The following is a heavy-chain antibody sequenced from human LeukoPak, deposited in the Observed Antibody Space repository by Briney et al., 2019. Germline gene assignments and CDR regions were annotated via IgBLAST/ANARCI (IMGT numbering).Heavy chain of an antibody. CDR2: IRHHGRDR. Sequence: SGGSLRLSCAASGCTFTTYGMHWVRQAPGKGLEWVAYIRHHGRDRYHADSVKGRFTISRDNSMNTLYLQLNSLRAEDTAVYYCAKDNTAWGFDYWGQGTLVTVSS. CDR3: AKDNTAWGFDY. D-gene: IGHD7-27*01. CDR1: GCTFTTYG. J-gene: IGHJ4*02. V-gene: IGHV3-30*02.